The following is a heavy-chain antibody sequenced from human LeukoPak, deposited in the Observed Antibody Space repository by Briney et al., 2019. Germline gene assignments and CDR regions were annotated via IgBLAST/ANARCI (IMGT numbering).Heavy chain of an antibody. CDR1: GGSFSGYY. D-gene: IGHD4-23*01. CDR3: ARGLVYGGLR. Sequence: SETLSLTCAVYGGSFSGYYWSWIRQPPGKGLEWIGEINHSGSTNYNPSLKSRVTISVDTSKNQFSLKLSSVTAADTAVYYCARGLVYGGLRWGQGTLVTVSP. V-gene: IGHV4-34*01. J-gene: IGHJ4*02. CDR2: INHSGST.